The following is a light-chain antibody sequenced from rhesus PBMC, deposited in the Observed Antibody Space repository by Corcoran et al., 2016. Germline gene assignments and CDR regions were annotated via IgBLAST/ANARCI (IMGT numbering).Light chain of an antibody. Sequence: DIQTTQSPSSLSASVGDRVTITCRASENVNNYLNWYQQKPGKAPNPLLNTASPVLSGVPSRFTGRGSGTDDILPLRSLRPEDVATYSCQHGYTTPVTFCGGTKVELK. V-gene: IGKV1-74*01. J-gene: IGKJ4*01. CDR1: ENVNNY. CDR3: QHGYTTPVT. CDR2: TAS.